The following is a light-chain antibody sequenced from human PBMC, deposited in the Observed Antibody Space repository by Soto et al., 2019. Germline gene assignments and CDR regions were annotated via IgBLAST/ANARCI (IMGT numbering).Light chain of an antibody. Sequence: DIQMTQSPSTLSASVGDRVIITCRASQSISSWLAWYQKKPGKAPNLLIYDASSLQSGVPSRFSGSGSGTEFTLTISSLQPDDFATYYCQHYNELPLTFGGGTKVEIK. J-gene: IGKJ4*01. CDR1: QSISSW. V-gene: IGKV1-5*01. CDR2: DAS. CDR3: QHYNELPLT.